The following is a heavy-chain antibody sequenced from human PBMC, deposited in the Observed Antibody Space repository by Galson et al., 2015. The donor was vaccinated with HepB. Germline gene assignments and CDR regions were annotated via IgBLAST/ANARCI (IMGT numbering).Heavy chain of an antibody. CDR1: GFTFSNAW. D-gene: IGHD3-22*01. CDR3: TTGRHYYDSSGYYYNDAFDI. V-gene: IGHV3-15*01. Sequence: SLRLSCAASGFTFSNAWMSWVRQAPGKGLEWVGRIKSKTDGGTTDYAAPVKGRFTISGDDSKNTLYLQMNSLKTEDTAVYYCTTGRHYYDSSGYYYNDAFDIWGQGTMVTVSS. J-gene: IGHJ3*02. CDR2: IKSKTDGGTT.